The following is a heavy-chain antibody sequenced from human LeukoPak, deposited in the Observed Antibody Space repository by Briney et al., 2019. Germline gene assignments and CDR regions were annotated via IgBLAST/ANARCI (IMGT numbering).Heavy chain of an antibody. CDR1: GYTFTSYG. J-gene: IGHJ4*02. D-gene: IGHD4-17*01. CDR3: ARTPHTDHGDYASTDY. Sequence: ASVKVPCKASGYTFTSYGISWVRQAPGQGLEWMGWISAYNGRTYYAQNLQGRVTMTTDTATSTAYMELRSLRSDDTAVYYCARTPHTDHGDYASTDYWGQGTLVTVSS. CDR2: ISAYNGRT. V-gene: IGHV1-18*01.